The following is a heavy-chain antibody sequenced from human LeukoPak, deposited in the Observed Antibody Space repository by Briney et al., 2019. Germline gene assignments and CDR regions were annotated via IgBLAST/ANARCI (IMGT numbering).Heavy chain of an antibody. CDR2: ISGSGGST. D-gene: IGHD3-16*02. CDR1: GFTFSSYA. J-gene: IGHJ4*02. CDR3: APYDYVWGSYRY. V-gene: IGHV3-23*01. Sequence: GGSLRLSCAASGFTFSSYAISWVRQAPGKGLEWVSAISGSGGSTYYADSVKGRFTISRDNSKNTLYLQMNSLRAEDTAVYYCAPYDYVWGSYRYWGQGTLVTVSS.